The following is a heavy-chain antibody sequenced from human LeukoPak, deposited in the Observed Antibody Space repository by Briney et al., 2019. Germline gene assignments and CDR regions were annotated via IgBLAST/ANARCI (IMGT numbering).Heavy chain of an antibody. D-gene: IGHD5-18*01. V-gene: IGHV4-4*07. Sequence: SETLSLTCTVSAGSISSYYWSWLRQPAGKGLEWIGRIYTSGSTNYNPSLESRVTMSVDTSKNQFSLKLSSVTAADTALYYCSTLMGYSYRHDALDIWGQGTMVTVSS. J-gene: IGHJ3*02. CDR3: STLMGYSYRHDALDI. CDR1: AGSISSYY. CDR2: IYTSGST.